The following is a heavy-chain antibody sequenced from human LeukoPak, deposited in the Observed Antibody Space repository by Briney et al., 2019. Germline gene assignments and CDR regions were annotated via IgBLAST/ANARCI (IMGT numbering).Heavy chain of an antibody. V-gene: IGHV3-30-3*01. D-gene: IGHD3-10*01. CDR2: ISYDGSNK. CDR1: GFTFSSYA. Sequence: GRSLRLSCAASGFTFSSYAMHWVRQAPGKGLEWVAVISYDGSNKYYADSVKGRFTISRDNSKNTLYLQMNSLRAEDTAVYYCARDLYRRFGESYYFDYWGQGTLVTVSS. J-gene: IGHJ4*02. CDR3: ARDLYRRFGESYYFDY.